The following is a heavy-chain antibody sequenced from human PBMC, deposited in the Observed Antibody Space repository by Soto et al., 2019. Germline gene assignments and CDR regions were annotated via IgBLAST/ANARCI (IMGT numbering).Heavy chain of an antibody. V-gene: IGHV1-8*01. J-gene: IGHJ4*02. CDR3: ARMVWSGYYDYFDY. Sequence: ASVKVSCKASGYTFTSYDINWVRQATGQGLEWMGWMNPNSGNTGYAQKFQGRVTMTRNTSISTAYMELSSLRSEDTAVYYCARMVWSGYYDYFDYWGQGTLVTVSS. CDR1: GYTFTSYD. CDR2: MNPNSGNT. D-gene: IGHD3-3*01.